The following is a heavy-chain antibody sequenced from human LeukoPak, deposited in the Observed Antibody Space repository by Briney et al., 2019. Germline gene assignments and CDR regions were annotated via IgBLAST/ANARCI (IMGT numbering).Heavy chain of an antibody. Sequence: GGSLRLSCAVSGFTFSNYAMSWVRQAPGKGLEWVPAMSGSGSSTWYADSVKGRLTISRDNSKNTLFLQMNSLRAEDTAVYYCAKDLYDSSGSRYDYWGQGTLVTVSS. V-gene: IGHV3-23*01. J-gene: IGHJ4*02. CDR2: MSGSGSST. CDR3: AKDLYDSSGSRYDY. D-gene: IGHD3-22*01. CDR1: GFTFSNYA.